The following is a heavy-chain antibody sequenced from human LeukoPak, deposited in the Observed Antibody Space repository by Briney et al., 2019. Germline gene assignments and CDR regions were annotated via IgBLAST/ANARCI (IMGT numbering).Heavy chain of an antibody. J-gene: IGHJ4*02. CDR3: ARDSAYNAFDY. CDR2: ISGSGENT. Sequence: PGGSLRLSCAASGLTFSSSSMTWVRQAPGKGLEWVSCISGSGENTYYADSVRGRFTISRDNSKNTLYLQMNSLRADDTAVYYCARDSAYNAFDYWGQGTLVTVSS. CDR1: GLTFSSSS. D-gene: IGHD5-12*01. V-gene: IGHV3-23*01.